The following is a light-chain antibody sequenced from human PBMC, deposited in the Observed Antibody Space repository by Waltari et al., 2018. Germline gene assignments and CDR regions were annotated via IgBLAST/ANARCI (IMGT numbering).Light chain of an antibody. CDR3: QSYDISLSASRV. J-gene: IGLJ3*02. CDR1: DSNIGAGYD. V-gene: IGLV1-40*01. CDR2: GNI. Sequence: QSVLTQPPSVSGAPGQRVTISCTGTDSNIGAGYDVQWYQYPPGTAPKLLIYGNINRPPGVPDRFSGSKSGTSASLAITGLQADDEADYYCQSYDISLSASRVFGGGTKVTVL.